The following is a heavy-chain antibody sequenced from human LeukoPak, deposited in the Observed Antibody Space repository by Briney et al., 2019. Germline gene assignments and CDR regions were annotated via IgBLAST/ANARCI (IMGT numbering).Heavy chain of an antibody. CDR2: IYYSGST. V-gene: IGHV4-59*01. Sequence: SETLSLTCTVSGGSISSFYWSWIRQPPGKGLEWIGYIYYSGSTNYNPSLKSRVTISVDTSKNQFSLKLSSVTAAGTAVYYCARVGFDMDVWGKGTTVTVSS. CDR1: GGSISSFY. J-gene: IGHJ6*03. CDR3: ARVGFDMDV. D-gene: IGHD1-26*01.